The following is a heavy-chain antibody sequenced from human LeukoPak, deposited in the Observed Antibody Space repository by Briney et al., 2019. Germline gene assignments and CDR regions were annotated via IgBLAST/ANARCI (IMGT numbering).Heavy chain of an antibody. CDR3: ARGVVIAPQTFDY. D-gene: IGHD2-21*01. V-gene: IGHV4-61*01. CDR2: IYYSGST. Sequence: SETLSLTCTVSGSSINSAYYWGWIRQPPGKGLEWIGYIYYSGSTNYNPSLKSRVTISVDTSKNQFSLKLSSVTAADTAVYYCARGVVIAPQTFDYWGQGTLVTVSS. J-gene: IGHJ4*02. CDR1: GSSINSAYY.